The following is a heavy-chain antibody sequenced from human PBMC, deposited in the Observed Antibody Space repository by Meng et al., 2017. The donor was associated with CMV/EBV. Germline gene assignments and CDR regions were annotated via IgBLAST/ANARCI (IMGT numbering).Heavy chain of an antibody. CDR1: GGSISSGDYY. V-gene: IGHV4-30-4*08. CDR2: IYYSGST. J-gene: IGHJ4*02. CDR3: ARVMGPNRTPYYFDY. D-gene: IGHD1-14*01. Sequence: VQLQESGPGPVKPSQTLSLTCTVSGGSISSGDYYWSWIRQPPGKGLEWIGYIYYSGSTYYNPSLKSRVTISVDTSKNQFSLKLSSVTAADTAVYYCARVMGPNRTPYYFDYWGQGTLVTVSP.